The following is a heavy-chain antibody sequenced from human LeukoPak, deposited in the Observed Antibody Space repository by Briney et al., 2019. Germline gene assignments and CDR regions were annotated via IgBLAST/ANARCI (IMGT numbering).Heavy chain of an antibody. D-gene: IGHD3-22*01. V-gene: IGHV1-2*02. Sequence: ASVKVSCKASRYTFTGHYMHWVRQAPGQGLEWMGWINPNSGDTNYAQKFQDRVAMTRDTSISTAYMELSRLRSDDTAVYYCVISSSGYSYYFDYWGQGTLVTVSS. CDR1: RYTFTGHY. CDR3: VISSSGYSYYFDY. CDR2: INPNSGDT. J-gene: IGHJ4*02.